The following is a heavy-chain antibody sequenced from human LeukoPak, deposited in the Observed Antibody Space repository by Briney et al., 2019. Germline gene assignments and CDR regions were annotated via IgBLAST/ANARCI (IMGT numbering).Heavy chain of an antibody. CDR1: GGSFSGYY. J-gene: IGHJ5*02. Sequence: PSETLSLTCAVYGGSFSGYYWSWIRQPPGKGLEWIGEINHSGSTNYNPSLKSRVTIPVDTSKNQFSLKLSSVTAADTAVYYCARGSGGSGSYPWGQGTLVTVSS. V-gene: IGHV4-34*01. CDR3: ARGSGGSGSYP. D-gene: IGHD1-26*01. CDR2: INHSGST.